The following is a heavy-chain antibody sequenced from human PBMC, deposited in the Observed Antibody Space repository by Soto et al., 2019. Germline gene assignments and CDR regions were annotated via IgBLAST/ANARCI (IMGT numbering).Heavy chain of an antibody. CDR2: IIPIFGTA. CDR3: ARTRYCSGGSCYYFDY. Sequence: QVQLVQSGAEVRKPGSSVKVSCKASGGTFSRHAISWVRQAPGQGLEWMGGIIPIFGTANHAQKFQGRVTIIADECTSTVYMELSRLRSDDTAVYYCARTRYCSGGSCYYFDYWGQGTLVTVSS. V-gene: IGHV1-69*01. D-gene: IGHD2-15*01. CDR1: GGTFSRHA. J-gene: IGHJ4*02.